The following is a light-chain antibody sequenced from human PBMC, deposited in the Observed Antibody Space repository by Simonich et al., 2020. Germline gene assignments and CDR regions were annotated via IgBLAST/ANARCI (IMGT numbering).Light chain of an antibody. CDR2: GNS. J-gene: IGLJ2*01. CDR3: SSYTSSSTSV. V-gene: IGLV1-40*01. CDR1: SSNIGAGYD. Sequence: QSVLTQPPSVSGAPGQRVTISCTGSSSNIGAGYDVHWYQQLPGTAPKLLIYGNSNRPAVVPDRFSGSKSGNTASLTISGLQAEDEADYYCSSYTSSSTSVFGGGTKLTVL.